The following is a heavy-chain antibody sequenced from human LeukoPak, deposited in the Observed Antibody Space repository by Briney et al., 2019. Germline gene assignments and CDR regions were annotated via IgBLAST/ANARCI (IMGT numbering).Heavy chain of an antibody. CDR2: IYTSGST. J-gene: IGHJ5*02. CDR1: GGSISSGGYN. V-gene: IGHV4-61*02. Sequence: SETLSLTCTVSGGSISSGGYNWGWIRQPAGKGREWIGRIYTSGSTNYNPSLKSRVTISVDTSKNQFSLKLSSVTAADTAVYYCAASSGYWGWFDPWGQGTLVTVSS. D-gene: IGHD3-22*01. CDR3: AASSGYWGWFDP.